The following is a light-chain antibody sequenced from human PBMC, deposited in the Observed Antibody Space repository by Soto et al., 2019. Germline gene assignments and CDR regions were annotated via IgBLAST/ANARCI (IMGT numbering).Light chain of an antibody. CDR1: QTLSAKY. CDR2: STS. V-gene: IGKV3-20*01. CDR3: QHYDTSPMWT. Sequence: EIALTQSPGTLSLSPGEGASLSCRASQTLSAKYLAWYRQKPGQAPSLLIYSTSSRATGVPDRFRGSGSGTEFTLTFSRLEPGDSAVYYCQHYDTSPMWTFGQGTKVELK. J-gene: IGKJ1*01.